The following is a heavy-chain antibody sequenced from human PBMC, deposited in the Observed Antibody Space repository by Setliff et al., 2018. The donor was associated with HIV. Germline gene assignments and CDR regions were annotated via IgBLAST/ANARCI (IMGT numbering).Heavy chain of an antibody. J-gene: IGHJ6*03. CDR1: GYIFNSYG. CDR2: ISAYNGNT. D-gene: IGHD3-9*01. CDR3: ARDHYDILTGYYRTYYYMDV. V-gene: IGHV1-18*01. Sequence: ASVMVSCKASGYIFNSYGISWVRQAPGQGLEWMGWISAYNGNTNYAQKVQGRVSMTTDTSTSTAYMELRSLRSDDTAVYYCARDHYDILTGYYRTYYYMDVWGKGTAVTVSS.